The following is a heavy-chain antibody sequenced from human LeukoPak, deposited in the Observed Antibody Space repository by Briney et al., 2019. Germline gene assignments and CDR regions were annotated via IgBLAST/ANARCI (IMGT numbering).Heavy chain of an antibody. CDR1: GGSFSGYY. D-gene: IGHD2-15*01. Sequence: PSETLSLTCAVYGGSFSGYYWSWIRQPPGKGLEWLGEINHSGSTNYNPSLKSRVTISVDTSKNQFSLKLSSVTAADTAVYYCATTAVVVAADQLGARGDYFDYWGQGTLVTVSS. CDR2: INHSGST. J-gene: IGHJ4*02. CDR3: ATTAVVVAADQLGARGDYFDY. V-gene: IGHV4-34*01.